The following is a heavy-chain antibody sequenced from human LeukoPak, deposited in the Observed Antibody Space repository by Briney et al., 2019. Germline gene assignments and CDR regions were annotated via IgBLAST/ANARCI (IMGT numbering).Heavy chain of an antibody. Sequence: PSETLSLTCTVSGGPISSSSYYWGWIRQPPGKGLEWIGSIYYSGSTYYNPSLKSRVTISVDTSKNQFSLKLSSVTAADTAVYYCAGSIVVVVGYFQHWGQGTLVTVSS. CDR1: GGPISSSSYY. V-gene: IGHV4-39*01. D-gene: IGHD3-22*01. CDR2: IYYSGST. CDR3: AGSIVVVVGYFQH. J-gene: IGHJ1*01.